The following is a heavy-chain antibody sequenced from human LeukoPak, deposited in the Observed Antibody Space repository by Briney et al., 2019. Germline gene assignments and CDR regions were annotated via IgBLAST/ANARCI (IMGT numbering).Heavy chain of an antibody. D-gene: IGHD3-10*01. CDR2: ISSSSSYI. Sequence: GGSLRLSCAASGFTFSSYSMNWVRQAPGKGLEWVSSISSSSSYIYYADSVKGRFTISRDNSKNTLYLQMNSLRAEDTAVYYCAKDSMVRGDYFDYWGQGTLVTVSS. CDR3: AKDSMVRGDYFDY. CDR1: GFTFSSYS. V-gene: IGHV3-21*04. J-gene: IGHJ4*02.